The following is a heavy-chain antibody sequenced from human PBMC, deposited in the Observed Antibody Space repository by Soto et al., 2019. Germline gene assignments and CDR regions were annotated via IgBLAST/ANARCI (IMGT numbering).Heavy chain of an antibody. D-gene: IGHD3-22*01. CDR2: IVVGSGNT. CDR1: GFTFPSSA. V-gene: IGHV1-58*01. J-gene: IGHJ4*02. Sequence: QMQLVQSGPEVKKPGTSVEVSCKASGFTFPSSAVQWVRQARGQRLEWIARIVVGSGNTNYAQKFQERLTISRDMSTNTAYMELSSLRSEDTAVYYCAAVPYYYDTSGTYFDYWGQGTLVTVSS. CDR3: AAVPYYYDTSGTYFDY.